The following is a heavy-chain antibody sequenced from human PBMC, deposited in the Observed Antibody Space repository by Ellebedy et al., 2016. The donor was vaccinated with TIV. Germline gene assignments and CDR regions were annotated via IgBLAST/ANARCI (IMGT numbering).Heavy chain of an antibody. Sequence: GESLKISXTASGFTFSNYWMHWVRQAPGKGLVWVSRIKGDGSSTSYADSVMGRFTISRDNTKNTLSLQMNSLRAEDTALYYCVRDGVGAPPFDYWGQGTLVTVSP. CDR1: GFTFSNYW. J-gene: IGHJ4*02. CDR2: IKGDGSST. CDR3: VRDGVGAPPFDY. D-gene: IGHD1-26*01. V-gene: IGHV3-74*01.